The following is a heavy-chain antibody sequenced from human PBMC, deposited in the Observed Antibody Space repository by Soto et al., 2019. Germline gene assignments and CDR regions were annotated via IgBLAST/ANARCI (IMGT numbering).Heavy chain of an antibody. D-gene: IGHD3-10*01. CDR1: GGSISSSSYY. V-gene: IGHV4-39*01. Sequence: SETLSLTCTVSGGSISSSSYYWGWIRQPPGKGLEWIGSIYYSGSTYYNPSLKSRVTISVDTSKNQFSLKLSSVTAADTAVYYCARLWFGELWVPSDYWGQGTLVTVSS. CDR3: ARLWFGELWVPSDY. CDR2: IYYSGST. J-gene: IGHJ4*02.